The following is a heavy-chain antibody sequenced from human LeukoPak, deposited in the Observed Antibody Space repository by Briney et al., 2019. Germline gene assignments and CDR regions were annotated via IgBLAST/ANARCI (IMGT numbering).Heavy chain of an antibody. CDR2: IWYDGSNK. Sequence: SGGSPRLSCAASGFTFSSYGMHWVRQAPGKGLEWVAVIWYDGSNKYYADSVKGRFTISRDNSKNTLYLQMNSLRAEDTAVYYCAKDPGDFWSGYYTGHDYWGQGTLVTVSS. CDR1: GFTFSSYG. D-gene: IGHD3-3*01. J-gene: IGHJ4*02. V-gene: IGHV3-30*02. CDR3: AKDPGDFWSGYYTGHDY.